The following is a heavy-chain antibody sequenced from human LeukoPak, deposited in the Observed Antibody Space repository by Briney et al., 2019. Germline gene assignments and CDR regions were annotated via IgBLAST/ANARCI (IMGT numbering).Heavy chain of an antibody. D-gene: IGHD2-2*01. J-gene: IGHJ4*02. V-gene: IGHV4-34*01. CDR2: INHSGST. Sequence: SETLSLTCAVYGGSFSGYYRSWIRQPPGKGLEWIGEINHSGSTNYNPSLKSRVTISVDTSKNQFSLKLSSVTAADTAVYYCAGGLFVVVPAAIGLYDYWGQGTLVTVSS. CDR1: GGSFSGYY. CDR3: AGGLFVVVPAAIGLYDY.